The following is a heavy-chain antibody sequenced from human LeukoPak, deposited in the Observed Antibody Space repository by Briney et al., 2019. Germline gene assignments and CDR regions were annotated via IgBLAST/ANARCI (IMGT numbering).Heavy chain of an antibody. Sequence: GASVKVSCKASGGTFSSYAISWVRQAPGQGLEWMGWISAYNGNTNYAQKLQGRVTMTTDTSTSTAYMELRSLRSGDTAVYYCARDGATYCGGDCYGPPFDYWGQGTLVTVSS. CDR3: ARDGATYCGGDCYGPPFDY. J-gene: IGHJ4*02. V-gene: IGHV1-18*01. CDR1: GGTFSSYA. CDR2: ISAYNGNT. D-gene: IGHD2-21*02.